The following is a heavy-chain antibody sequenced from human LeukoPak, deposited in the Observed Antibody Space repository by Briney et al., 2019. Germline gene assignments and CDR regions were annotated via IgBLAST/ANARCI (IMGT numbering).Heavy chain of an antibody. CDR1: GFTFSNYN. CDR2: ISSSSSYM. CDR3: ARDPSGGDY. Sequence: GGSLRLSCAASGFTFSNYNMNWVRQAPGKGLEWVSFISSSSSYMYYADSVKGRFTISRDNAKNSLYLQMNSLRAEDTAVYYCARDPSGGDYWGRGTLVTVSS. D-gene: IGHD3-10*01. V-gene: IGHV3-21*05. J-gene: IGHJ4*02.